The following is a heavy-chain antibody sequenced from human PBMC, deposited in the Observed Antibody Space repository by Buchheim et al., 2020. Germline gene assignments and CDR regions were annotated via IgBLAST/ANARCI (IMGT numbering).Heavy chain of an antibody. CDR3: ARDRGYFDD. J-gene: IGHJ4*02. V-gene: IGHV3-7*05. CDR2: IKGDGSDK. Sequence: ELQLVESGGGLVQPGESLRLSCAASNFTFSTYWMSWVRQAPGKGLEWVANIKGDGSDKSYADSVKGRFTISRDNAENSLYLQMNSLRAEDTAVYYCARDRGYFDDWGQGTL. CDR1: NFTFSTYW.